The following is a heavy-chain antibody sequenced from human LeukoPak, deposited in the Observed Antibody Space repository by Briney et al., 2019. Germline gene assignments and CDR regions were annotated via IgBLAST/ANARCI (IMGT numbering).Heavy chain of an antibody. V-gene: IGHV3-30*02. CDR3: AKDWGTGYSSSWYEF. D-gene: IGHD6-13*01. CDR2: IRYDGTTK. CDR1: GFTFSTYG. J-gene: IGHJ4*02. Sequence: GSLRLSCAASGFTFSTYGMHWVRQAPGKGLEWLAFIRYDGTTKYYADSVKGRFTISRDNSKNTLYLQMNSLRAEDTAVYYCAKDWGTGYSSSWYEFRGQGTLVTVSS.